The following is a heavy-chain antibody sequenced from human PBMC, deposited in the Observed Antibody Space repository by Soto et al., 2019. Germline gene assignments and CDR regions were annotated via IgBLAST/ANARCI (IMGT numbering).Heavy chain of an antibody. J-gene: IGHJ4*02. CDR1: GFTFSRYG. Sequence: HPGGSLRLSCAVSGFTFSRYGMHWVRQAPGKGLEWVAVIWTDGSYEYYADSVMGRFTISRDNSKNTLYLQMNSLRAEDTAVYYCARACHDRSRYYYGGTDYRGPGTLVT. CDR2: IWTDGSYE. CDR3: ARACHDRSRYYYGGTDY. V-gene: IGHV3-33*01. D-gene: IGHD3-22*01.